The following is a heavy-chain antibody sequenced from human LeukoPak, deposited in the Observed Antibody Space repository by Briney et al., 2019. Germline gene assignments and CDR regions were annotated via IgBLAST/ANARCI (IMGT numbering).Heavy chain of an antibody. Sequence: PSETLSLTCTVSGGSISSGSYYWRWIRQPAGKGLEWIRRIYTSGSTNYNPSLKSRVTISVDTSKNQFSLKLSSVTAADTAVYYCARSTYCGGDRYYLGDWYFDLWGRGTLVTVSS. J-gene: IGHJ2*01. CDR3: ARSTYCGGDRYYLGDWYFDL. CDR2: IYTSGST. CDR1: GGSISSGSYY. V-gene: IGHV4-61*02. D-gene: IGHD2-21*01.